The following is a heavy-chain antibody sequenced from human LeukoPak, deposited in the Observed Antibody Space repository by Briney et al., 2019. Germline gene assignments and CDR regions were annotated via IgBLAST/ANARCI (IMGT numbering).Heavy chain of an antibody. J-gene: IGHJ6*03. CDR2: IIPIFGTA. Sequence: GGIIPIFGTANYAQKFQGRVTITADESTSTAYIELSSLRSEDTAVYYCARGGADYYYYMDVWGKGTTVTVSS. D-gene: IGHD1-26*01. CDR3: ARGGADYYYYMDV. V-gene: IGHV1-69*01.